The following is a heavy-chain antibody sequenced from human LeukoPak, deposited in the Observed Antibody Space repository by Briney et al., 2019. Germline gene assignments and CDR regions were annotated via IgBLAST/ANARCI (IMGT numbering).Heavy chain of an antibody. CDR2: IKEDGSEK. Sequence: GGSLRLSCAVSGFTFSSFWMSWVRQAPGKGLEWVAAIKEDGSEKNYVGSVKGRFTISRDNAKNSLLLQMNSLRPEDTAVYYCVRDRSRLIYWGQGTQVTVSS. J-gene: IGHJ4*02. CDR3: VRDRSRLIY. V-gene: IGHV3-7*01. CDR1: GFTFSSFW. D-gene: IGHD2-21*01.